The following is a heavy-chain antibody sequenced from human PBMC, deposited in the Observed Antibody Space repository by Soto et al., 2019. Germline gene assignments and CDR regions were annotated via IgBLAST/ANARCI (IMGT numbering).Heavy chain of an antibody. J-gene: IGHJ4*02. CDR2: INTGNGDT. D-gene: IGHD6-19*01. CDR3: ARDPRSGWSAGIAY. V-gene: IGHV1-3*04. CDR1: GYSFDGYG. Sequence: QVQLVQSGAEVKKPGASVKVSCKASGYSFDGYGMHWVRQAPGQRPEWMGWINTGNGDTKYPQKFQGRVTLTRDTFAITAYMELNTLKSEDTAVYYCARDPRSGWSAGIAYWGQGSLVTVSS.